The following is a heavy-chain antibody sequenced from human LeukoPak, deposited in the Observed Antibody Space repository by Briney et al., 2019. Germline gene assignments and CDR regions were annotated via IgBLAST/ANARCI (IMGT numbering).Heavy chain of an antibody. CDR3: ARRGIWTPDFDY. CDR2: IYYSGST. V-gene: IGHV4-39*01. CDR1: GGSLSSSSYY. Sequence: SETLSLTCTVSGGSLSSSSYYWGWIRQPPGKGLEWIGSIYYSGSTYYNPSLKSRVTISVDTSKNQFSLKLSSVTAADTAVYYCARRGIWTPDFDYWGQGTLVTVSS. J-gene: IGHJ4*02. D-gene: IGHD2-15*01.